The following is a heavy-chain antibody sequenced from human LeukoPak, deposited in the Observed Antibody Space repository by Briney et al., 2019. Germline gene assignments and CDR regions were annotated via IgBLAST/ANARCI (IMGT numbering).Heavy chain of an antibody. V-gene: IGHV4-31*03. Sequence: SQTLSLTCTVSGGSISIGGYYWSWIRQHPGKGLEWIGYIFYIGNTYYNPSLKSRLTISGDMSENQFSLKLTSVTAADTAVYFCVRNFDSYNAFDIWGQGTMVTVSS. CDR3: VRNFDSYNAFDI. CDR1: GGSISIGGYY. CDR2: IFYIGNT. D-gene: IGHD3-10*01. J-gene: IGHJ3*02.